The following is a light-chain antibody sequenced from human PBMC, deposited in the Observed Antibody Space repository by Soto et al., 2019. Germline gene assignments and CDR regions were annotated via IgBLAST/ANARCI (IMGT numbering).Light chain of an antibody. CDR3: QTWDTGIRV. Sequence: QPVLTQSPSASASLGASVKLTCTLSSRHRNYAIAWHQQQPEKGPRFLMNLNSDGSHTKGDGIPDRFSGSSSGAERYLIISSLQSEDEADYYCQTWDTGIRVFGGGTKVTVL. CDR2: LNSDGSH. V-gene: IGLV4-69*01. J-gene: IGLJ3*02. CDR1: SRHRNYA.